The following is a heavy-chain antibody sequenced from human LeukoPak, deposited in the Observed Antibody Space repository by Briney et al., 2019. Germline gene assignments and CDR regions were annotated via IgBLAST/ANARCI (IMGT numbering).Heavy chain of an antibody. D-gene: IGHD4-17*01. CDR1: GASVSSYF. CDR3: ARDPAGDYGY. CDR2: IHNSGTT. V-gene: IGHV4-59*02. Sequence: SETLSLTCSVSGASVSSYFWSWIRQPPGKGLEWIGYIHNSGTTKYNPSLKARVTMSMDTSKNQSSLKLISVASADTAVYYCARDPAGDYGYWGQGTLVTVSS. J-gene: IGHJ4*02.